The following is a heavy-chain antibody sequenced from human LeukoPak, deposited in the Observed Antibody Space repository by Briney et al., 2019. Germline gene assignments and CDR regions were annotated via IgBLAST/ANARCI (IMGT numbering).Heavy chain of an antibody. V-gene: IGHV1-46*01. J-gene: IGHJ5*02. D-gene: IGHD2-15*01. Sequence: ASVKVSCKASGYTFTSYYMHWVRQAPGQGLEWMGIINPSGGSTSYAEKFQGRVTMTRDMSTSTVYMEVSSLRSEDTAVYYCARAAGKLGYCSGGSCYWFDPWGQGTLVTVSS. CDR3: ARAAGKLGYCSGGSCYWFDP. CDR2: INPSGGST. CDR1: GYTFTSYY.